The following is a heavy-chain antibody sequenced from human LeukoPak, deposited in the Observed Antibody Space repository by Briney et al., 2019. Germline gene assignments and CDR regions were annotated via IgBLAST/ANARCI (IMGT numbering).Heavy chain of an antibody. CDR1: GFTFSKAW. V-gene: IGHV3-15*01. Sequence: PGGSLRLSCVASGFTFSKAWMSWVRQAQGKGLERVGRIKSKTDGGTTDYAAPVKGDFTISRDDSKNTLYLQINSLKTEDTAVYYCTTGFYFIDVWGKGTTVTVSS. CDR3: TTGFYFIDV. J-gene: IGHJ6*03. CDR2: IKSKTDGGTT.